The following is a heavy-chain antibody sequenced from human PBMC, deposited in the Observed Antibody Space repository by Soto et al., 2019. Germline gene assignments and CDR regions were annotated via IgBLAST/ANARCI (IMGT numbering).Heavy chain of an antibody. D-gene: IGHD2-15*01. J-gene: IGHJ6*02. V-gene: IGHV4-31*03. CDR2: IQYSGST. CDR3: ARDRCTGGSGYSLNDDYYGMDG. CDR1: GGSISSGAYY. Sequence: QVQLQESGPGQVKPSQTLSLTCTVSGGSISSGAYYWSWIRQHPGKGLAWIGYIQYSGSTYYNPSLKSRVRISVDTSKNQFALKLSSVTAADTAVYYCARDRCTGGSGYSLNDDYYGMDGCGQGTNVTVS.